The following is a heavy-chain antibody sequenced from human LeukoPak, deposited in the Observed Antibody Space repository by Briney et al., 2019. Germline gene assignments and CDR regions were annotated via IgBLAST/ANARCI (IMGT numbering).Heavy chain of an antibody. CDR2: IYTSGST. CDR1: GGSISSYY. V-gene: IGHV4-4*07. CDR3: AREPTLLWFGVTYNWFDP. Sequence: SETLSLTCTVSGGSISSYYWSWIRQPAGKGLEWIGRIYTSGSTNYNPSLKSRVTMSVDTSKNQFSLKLSSATAADTAVYYCAREPTLLWFGVTYNWFDPWGQGTLVTVSS. J-gene: IGHJ5*02. D-gene: IGHD3-10*01.